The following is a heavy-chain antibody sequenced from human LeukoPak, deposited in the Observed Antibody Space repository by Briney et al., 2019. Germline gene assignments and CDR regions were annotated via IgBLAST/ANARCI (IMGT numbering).Heavy chain of an antibody. Sequence: ASVKVSCKASGYTFTNYYIHWVRQAPGQGLEWMGMINPSLGSTTYAQRFQGRVTMTRDTSTSTVYMELSSLRFEDTAVYYCARVVEFDYYGMDVWGQGTTVTVSS. D-gene: IGHD2-21*01. CDR3: ARVVEFDYYGMDV. CDR1: GYTFTNYY. CDR2: INPSLGST. J-gene: IGHJ6*02. V-gene: IGHV1-46*01.